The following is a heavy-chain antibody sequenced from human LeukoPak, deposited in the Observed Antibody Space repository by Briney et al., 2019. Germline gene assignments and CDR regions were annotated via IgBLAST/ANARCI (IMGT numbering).Heavy chain of an antibody. CDR2: ISPYNGDT. CDR1: GYTFTSHG. CDR3: ARASDSSGWHAFDI. D-gene: IGHD6-19*01. J-gene: IGHJ3*02. V-gene: IGHV1-18*01. Sequence: ASAKVSCKASGYTFTSHGISWVRQAPGQGLEWMGWISPYNGDTKSAQNLQGRVTMTTDTSTSTAYMELRSLRPDDTAVFYCARASDSSGWHAFDIWGQGTTVTVS.